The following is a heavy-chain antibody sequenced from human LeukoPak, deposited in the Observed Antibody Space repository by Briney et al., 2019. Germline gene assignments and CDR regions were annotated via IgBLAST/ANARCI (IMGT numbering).Heavy chain of an antibody. V-gene: IGHV1-69*06. J-gene: IGHJ5*02. D-gene: IGHD6-19*01. CDR2: IIPIFGTA. CDR3: ARDLVGGVAGSFDP. CDR1: GGTFSSYA. Sequence: ASVKVSCKASGGTFSSYAISWVRQAPGQGLEWMGGIIPIFGTANYAQKFQGRVTITADKSTSTAYMELSSLRSEDTAVYYCARDLVGGVAGSFDPWGQGTLVTVSS.